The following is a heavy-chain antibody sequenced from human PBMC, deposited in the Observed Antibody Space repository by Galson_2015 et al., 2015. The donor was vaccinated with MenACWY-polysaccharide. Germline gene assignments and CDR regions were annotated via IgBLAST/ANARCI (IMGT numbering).Heavy chain of an antibody. V-gene: IGHV3-74*01. CDR3: GRAPTKGEFPFSGWYIDY. D-gene: IGHD3-16*01. J-gene: IGHJ4*02. Sequence: SLRLSCAASGFTFSSYWMHWVRQAPGKGLVWVSRTNSDGSSTSYADSVTGRFTISRDNAKNTMYLQMNSLRAEDTAVYYCGRAPTKGEFPFSGWYIDYWGQGSLATVSS. CDR1: GFTFSSYW. CDR2: TNSDGSST.